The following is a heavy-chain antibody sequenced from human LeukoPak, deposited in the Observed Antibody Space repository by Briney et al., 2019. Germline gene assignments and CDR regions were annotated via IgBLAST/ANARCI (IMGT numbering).Heavy chain of an antibody. CDR2: SRNKANSYTT. D-gene: IGHD2-21*02. CDR3: ATSVVPATPFDY. CDR1: GFTFSDHY. V-gene: IGHV3-72*01. J-gene: IGHJ4*02. Sequence: GGSLRLSCAAAGFTFSDHYMDWVRQAPGKGLEWVGSSRNKANSYTTEYAASVEGRFTISRDDSKNSMFLHMNSLKTEDTAMYYCATSVVPATPFDYWGQGTLVTVSS.